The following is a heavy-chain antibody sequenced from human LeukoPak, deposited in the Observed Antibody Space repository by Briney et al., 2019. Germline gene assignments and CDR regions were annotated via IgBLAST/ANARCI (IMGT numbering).Heavy chain of an antibody. V-gene: IGHV4-34*01. CDR3: ARGLSVSAGATGNWFDP. J-gene: IGHJ5*02. CDR2: INHSGST. Sequence: SETLSLTCAVYGGSFSGYYWSWIRQPPGKGLEWIGEINHSGSTNYNPSLTSRVTISVDTSKNQFSLKLSSVTAADTAVYYCARGLSVSAGATGNWFDPWGQGTLVTVSS. CDR1: GGSFSGYY. D-gene: IGHD1-26*01.